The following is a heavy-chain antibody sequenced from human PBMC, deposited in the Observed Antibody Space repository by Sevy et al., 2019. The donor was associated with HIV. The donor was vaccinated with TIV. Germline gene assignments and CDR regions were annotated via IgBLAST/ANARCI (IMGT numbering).Heavy chain of an antibody. J-gene: IGHJ4*02. Sequence: GGSLRLSCTASGFIFNTYGMNWVRQAPGKGLEWVSAISAGGFSTYYADSVKGRFTISRDNSKNTLYLQMNTLRVEDTAVYYCAKGKAPIVVVTAVDYWGQGTLVTVSS. CDR3: AKGKAPIVVVTAVDY. CDR2: ISAGGFST. CDR1: GFIFNTYG. D-gene: IGHD2-21*02. V-gene: IGHV3-23*01.